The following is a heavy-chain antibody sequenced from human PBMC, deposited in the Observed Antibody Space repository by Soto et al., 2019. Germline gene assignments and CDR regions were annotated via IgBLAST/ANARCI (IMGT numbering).Heavy chain of an antibody. CDR2: IKQDGSEK. Sequence: GSLRLSCAASGFTFSSYWMSWVRQAPGKGLEWVANIKQDGSEKYYVDSVKGRFTISRDNAKNSLYLQMNSLRAEDTAVYYCARTVGDYDFWSGYLSYYYYYMDVWGKGTTVTVSS. CDR1: GFTFSSYW. CDR3: ARTVGDYDFWSGYLSYYYYYMDV. D-gene: IGHD3-3*01. V-gene: IGHV3-7*01. J-gene: IGHJ6*03.